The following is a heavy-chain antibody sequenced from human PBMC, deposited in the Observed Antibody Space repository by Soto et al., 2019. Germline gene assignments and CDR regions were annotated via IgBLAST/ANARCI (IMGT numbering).Heavy chain of an antibody. D-gene: IGHD3-22*01. CDR2: IDPSDSYT. J-gene: IGHJ3*02. Sequence: PVESLKISCKGSGYSFTSYWISWVRQMPGKGLEWMGRIDPSDSYTNYSPSFQGHVTISADRSISTAYLQWSSLKASDTAMYYCARPYYASSGYQSVLDIWGQGTMVIVS. CDR3: ARPYYASSGYQSVLDI. V-gene: IGHV5-10-1*01. CDR1: GYSFTSYW.